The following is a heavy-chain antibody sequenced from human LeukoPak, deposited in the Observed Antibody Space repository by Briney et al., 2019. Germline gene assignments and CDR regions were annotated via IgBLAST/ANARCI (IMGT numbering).Heavy chain of an antibody. Sequence: GKSLRLSCAASGFTFSNYAMHWVRQAPGKGLEWVALISYDGSDKYYADSVKGRFTISRDNSKNTLYLQMNSLRAEDTAVYYCAKDTHFDYDSSGYIDYWGQGTLVTVPS. CDR1: GFTFSNYA. CDR3: AKDTHFDYDSSGYIDY. D-gene: IGHD3-22*01. CDR2: ISYDGSDK. V-gene: IGHV3-30-3*01. J-gene: IGHJ4*02.